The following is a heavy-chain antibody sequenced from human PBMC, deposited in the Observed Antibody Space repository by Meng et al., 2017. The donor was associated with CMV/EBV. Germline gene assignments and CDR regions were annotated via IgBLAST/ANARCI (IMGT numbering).Heavy chain of an antibody. CDR1: GFTFDDYT. J-gene: IGHJ4*01. Sequence: GESLKISCAASGFTFDDYTMHWVRQAPGKGLEWVSLISCDGGSKYYADSVKGRFTISRDNSKNSLYLQMNSLRTEDTALYYCAKDKGGGMDFWGQGTLVTVSS. V-gene: IGHV3-43*01. D-gene: IGHD1-14*01. CDR2: ISCDGGSK. CDR3: AKDKGGGMDF.